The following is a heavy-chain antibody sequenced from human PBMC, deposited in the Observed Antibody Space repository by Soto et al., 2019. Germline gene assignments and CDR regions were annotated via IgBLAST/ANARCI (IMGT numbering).Heavy chain of an antibody. V-gene: IGHV3-33*01. D-gene: IGHD3-16*01. J-gene: IGHJ4*02. CDR2: IWYDGSNK. CDR1: GFTFSSYG. CDR3: ARELTSLDY. Sequence: QVQLVESGGGVVQPGRSLRLSCAASGFTFSSYGMHWVRQAPGKGLEWVAVIWYDGSNKYYADSVKGRFTISRDNSKNTLYLQMNRLRAEDTVVYYCARELTSLDYWGQGTLVTVSS.